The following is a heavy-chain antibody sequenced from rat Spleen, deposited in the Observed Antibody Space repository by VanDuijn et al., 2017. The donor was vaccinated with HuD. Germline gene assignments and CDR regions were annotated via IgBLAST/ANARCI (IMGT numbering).Heavy chain of an antibody. Sequence: EVQLVESGGGLVQPGRSLKLSCAASGFTFSNYYMAWVRQAPTKGLEWVASISTGGGNTYYRDSVKGRFTISRDNTKSTLYLQMDSLRSEDTATYYCATEAYYGSPYYFDYWGQGVMVTVSS. CDR1: GFTFSNYY. J-gene: IGHJ2*01. D-gene: IGHD1-7*01. V-gene: IGHV5-25*01. CDR3: ATEAYYGSPYYFDY. CDR2: ISTGGGNT.